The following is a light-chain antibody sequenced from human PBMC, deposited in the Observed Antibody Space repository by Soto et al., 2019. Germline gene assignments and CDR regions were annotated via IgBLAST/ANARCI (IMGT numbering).Light chain of an antibody. CDR1: QSVSSSY. CDR3: QQYGSSPPYT. CDR2: GAS. V-gene: IGKV3-20*01. J-gene: IGKJ2*01. Sequence: EIVLTQSPGTLSLSPGERATLSCRASQSVSSSYLAWYQQKPGQAPRLLIYGASSRATGIPDKFSGSGSGTQFTLTISRLELEDLAVYYCQQYGSSPPYTFGQGTKLEIK.